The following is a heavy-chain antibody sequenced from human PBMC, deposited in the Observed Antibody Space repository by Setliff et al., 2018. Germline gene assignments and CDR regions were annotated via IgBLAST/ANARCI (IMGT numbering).Heavy chain of an antibody. Sequence: LGESLKISCKGSGYSFTDYWIGWVRQMPGEGLEWMGIIHPSNSDTVYSPSFQGQVTISADRSITTAYLQWSSLKASDTAIYYCARNRVALYDAFDIWGQGTMVTVPS. V-gene: IGHV5-51*01. CDR1: GYSFTDYW. D-gene: IGHD5-12*01. J-gene: IGHJ3*02. CDR3: ARNRVALYDAFDI. CDR2: IHPSNSDT.